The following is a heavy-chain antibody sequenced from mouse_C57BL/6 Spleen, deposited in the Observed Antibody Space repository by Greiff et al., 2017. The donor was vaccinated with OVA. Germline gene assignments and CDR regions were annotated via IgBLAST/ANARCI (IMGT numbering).Heavy chain of an antibody. CDR2: INPNNGGT. CDR3: ARLRRGDWAMDY. D-gene: IGHD1-2*01. V-gene: IGHV1-18*01. Sequence: EVQLQQSGPELVKPGASVKIPCTASGYTFPDYNMDWVKQSPGQSLEWIGDINPNNGGTIYNQKFKGQATLPVDKSSRTAYMKLRSLTSGDTAVDYGARLRRGDWAMDYWGQGTSVTVSS. CDR1: GYTFPDYN. J-gene: IGHJ4*01.